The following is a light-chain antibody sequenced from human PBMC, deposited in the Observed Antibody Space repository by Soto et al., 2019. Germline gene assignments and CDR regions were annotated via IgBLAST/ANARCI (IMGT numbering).Light chain of an antibody. Sequence: QLVLTQPPSVSGAPGQRVTISCTGSSSNIGAGYDVHWYQQLPGTAPKLLIYGNSNRPSGVPDRFSGSKSGTSASLAITGLRAEDEADYYCQSYDSSLSGSRVFGGGTKLTVL. CDR2: GNS. J-gene: IGLJ3*02. V-gene: IGLV1-40*01. CDR1: SSNIGAGYD. CDR3: QSYDSSLSGSRV.